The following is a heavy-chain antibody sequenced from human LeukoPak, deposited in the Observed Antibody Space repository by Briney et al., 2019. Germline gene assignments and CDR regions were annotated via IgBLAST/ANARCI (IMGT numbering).Heavy chain of an antibody. CDR2: IYYSGST. J-gene: IGHJ5*02. Sequence: SETLSLTCTVSGGSISSYYWSWIRQPPGKGLEWIGYIYYSGSTNYNPSLKSRVTISVDTSKNQISLKLSSVTAADTAVYYCAREGVGTSLNGGLWFDPWGQGTLVTVSS. V-gene: IGHV4-59*01. CDR1: GGSISSYY. D-gene: IGHD2-2*01. CDR3: AREGVGTSLNGGLWFDP.